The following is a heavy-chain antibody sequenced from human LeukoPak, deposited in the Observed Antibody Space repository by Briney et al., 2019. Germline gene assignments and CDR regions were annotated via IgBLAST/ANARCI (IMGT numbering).Heavy chain of an antibody. J-gene: IGHJ5*02. Sequence: GESLRISCKGSGYSFTSYWISWVRQMPGKGLEWMGRIDPSDSYTNYSPSFQGHVTISADKSISTAYLQWSSLKASDTAMYYCARHAMVREQWGGETTPTQWFDPWGQGTLVTVSS. CDR3: ARHAMVREQWGGETTPTQWFDP. CDR1: GYSFTSYW. D-gene: IGHD3-10*01. V-gene: IGHV5-10-1*01. CDR2: IDPSDSYT.